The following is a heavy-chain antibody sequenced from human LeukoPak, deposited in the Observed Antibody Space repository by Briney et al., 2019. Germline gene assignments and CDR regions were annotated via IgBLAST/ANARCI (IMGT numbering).Heavy chain of an antibody. CDR1: GGTFSSYA. V-gene: IGHV1-69*05. CDR2: IIPIFGTA. D-gene: IGHD6-6*01. CDR3: AREVTAARGNWFDP. J-gene: IGHJ5*02. Sequence: ASVKVSCKASGGTFSSYAISWVRQAPGQGLEWMGGIIPIFGTANYAQKFQGRVTITTDESTSTAYMELSSLRSEDTAVYYCAREVTAARGNWFDPWGQGTLVTVSS.